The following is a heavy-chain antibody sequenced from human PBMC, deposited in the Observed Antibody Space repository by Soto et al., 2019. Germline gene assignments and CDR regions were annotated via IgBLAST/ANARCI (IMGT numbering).Heavy chain of an antibody. D-gene: IGHD6-13*01. Sequence: GSLRLSCAASGFTFSSYGMHWVRQAPGKGLEWVAVISYDGSNKYYADSVKGRFTISRDNAKNSLYLQMNSLRAEDTAVYYCARERIAATTYYYYGMDVWGQGTTVTVSS. CDR2: ISYDGSNK. V-gene: IGHV3-30*03. CDR3: ARERIAATTYYYYGMDV. CDR1: GFTFSSYG. J-gene: IGHJ6*02.